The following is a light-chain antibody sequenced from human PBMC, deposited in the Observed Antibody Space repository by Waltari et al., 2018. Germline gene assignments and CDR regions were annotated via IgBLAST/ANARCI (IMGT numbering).Light chain of an antibody. CDR1: LLSKKY. CDR3: YTTDNNEKRL. V-gene: IGLV3-10*01. CDR2: EDN. Sequence: SSELTQPPSASVSSGQTARITCSADLLSKKYVYWDQRKSGQGPVLVIYEDNKRPSGIPERFSGSRSGTTATLSIRGAQAEDEGEYFCYTTDNNEKRLFGGGTKLTVL. J-gene: IGLJ2*01.